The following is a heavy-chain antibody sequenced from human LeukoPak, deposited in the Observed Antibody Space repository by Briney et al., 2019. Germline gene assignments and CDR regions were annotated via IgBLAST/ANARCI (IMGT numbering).Heavy chain of an antibody. CDR3: ARVSAVLRFLEWGIDAFDI. CDR2: IYYSGST. CDR1: GGSISSYY. V-gene: IGHV4-59*01. D-gene: IGHD3-3*01. J-gene: IGHJ3*02. Sequence: SETLSLTCTVSGGSISSYYWSWIRQPPGKGLEWIGYIYYSGSTNYNPSLKSRVTIPVDTSKNQFSLRLSPVTAADTAVYYCARVSAVLRFLEWGIDAFDIWGQGTMVTVSS.